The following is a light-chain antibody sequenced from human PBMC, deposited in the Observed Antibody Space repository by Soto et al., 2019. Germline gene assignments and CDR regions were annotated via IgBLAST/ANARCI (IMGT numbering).Light chain of an antibody. CDR3: ETWDSDTRV. J-gene: IGLJ7*01. V-gene: IGLV4-60*03. CDR2: LEGSGSY. CDR1: SGHSTYI. Sequence: QAVLTQSSSASASLGSSVKLTCTLSSGHSTYIIAWHQQQPGKAPRYLMKLEGSGSYNKGSGVPDRFSGSSSGADRYLYISHLQSEDEADYYCETWDSDTRVFGGGTQLTVL.